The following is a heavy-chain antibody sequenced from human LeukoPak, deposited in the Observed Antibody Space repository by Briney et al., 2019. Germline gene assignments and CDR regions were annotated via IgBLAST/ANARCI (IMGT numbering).Heavy chain of an antibody. J-gene: IGHJ4*02. CDR3: AKDTWTTETRAIFDY. CDR2: ISGSGDSS. D-gene: IGHD4-17*01. V-gene: IGHV3-23*01. Sequence: GGSLRLSCAASGFPFSSYAMSWVRQAPGRGLEWVSTISGSGDSSFYADSVKGRFTISRDNSKNTLYLQMNSLRAEDTALYYCAKDTWTTETRAIFDYWGQGALVTVSS. CDR1: GFPFSSYA.